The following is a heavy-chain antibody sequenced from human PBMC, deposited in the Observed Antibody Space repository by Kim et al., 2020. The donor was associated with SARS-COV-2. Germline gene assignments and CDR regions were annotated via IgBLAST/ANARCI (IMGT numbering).Heavy chain of an antibody. CDR2: FDPEDGET. D-gene: IGHD1-26*01. CDR1: GYTLTELS. J-gene: IGHJ3*02. CDR3: ATQRRRWELLWKDAFDI. V-gene: IGHV1-24*01. Sequence: ASVKVSCKVSGYTLTELSMHWVRQAPGKGLEWMGGFDPEDGETIYAQKFRGRVTMTEDTSTDTAYMELSSLRSEDTAVYYCATQRRRWELLWKDAFDIWGQGTMVTVSS.